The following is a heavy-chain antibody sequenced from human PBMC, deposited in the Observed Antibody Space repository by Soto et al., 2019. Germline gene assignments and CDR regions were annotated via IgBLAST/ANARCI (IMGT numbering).Heavy chain of an antibody. CDR2: INAYNGNT. CDR3: ARDAAAGLNDC. D-gene: IGHD6-13*01. V-gene: IGHV1-18*01. Sequence: QVQLVQSGAEVKKPGASVKVSCKASGYTFTKYGFSWVRQAPGQGLECMGWINAYNGNTKSAQKLQGRVTLTTDTSTSTAYMELRSLRSDDTAVYYCARDAAAGLNDCWGQGTLVTVSS. CDR1: GYTFTKYG. J-gene: IGHJ4*02.